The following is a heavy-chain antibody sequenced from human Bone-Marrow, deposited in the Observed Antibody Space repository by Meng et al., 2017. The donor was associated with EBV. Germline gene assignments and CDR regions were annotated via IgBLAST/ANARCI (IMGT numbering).Heavy chain of an antibody. CDR2: IHPSGST. CDR3: ARATGGSTGYFR. V-gene: IGHV4-34*01. Sequence: QALLQQGAAVQLTPSAALALPCVVNGASLSGFSWSWSRQAPEKGLWWIGEIHPSGSTNYTPSLKNRVTISVDPSKNQFSLRLSSVTAADTAVYYCARATGGSTGYFRWGQGTLVTVSS. J-gene: IGHJ4*02. CDR1: GASLSGFS. D-gene: IGHD3-9*01.